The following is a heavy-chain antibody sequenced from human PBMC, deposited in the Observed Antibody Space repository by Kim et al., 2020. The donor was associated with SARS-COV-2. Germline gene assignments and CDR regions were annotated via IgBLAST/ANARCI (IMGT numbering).Heavy chain of an antibody. CDR2: IDPSDSYT. V-gene: IGHV5-10-1*01. J-gene: IGHJ5*02. CDR1: GYSFTSYW. Sequence: GESLKISCKGSGYSFTSYWISWVRQMPGKGLEWMGRIDPSDSYTKYSPSFQGHVTISADKSISTAYLQWSSLKASDTAMYYCARHFKQQLVPRWFDPWGQGTLVTVSS. CDR3: ARHFKQQLVPRWFDP. D-gene: IGHD6-13*01.